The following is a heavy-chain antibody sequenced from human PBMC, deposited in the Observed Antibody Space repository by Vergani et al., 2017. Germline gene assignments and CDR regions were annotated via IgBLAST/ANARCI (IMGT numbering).Heavy chain of an antibody. CDR3: TTLYYYGSVADY. J-gene: IGHJ4*02. Sequence: EVQLVESGGGLVKPGGSLRLSCAASGFTFSNAWMSWVRQAPGKGLEWVGRIKSKTDGGTTDYAAPVKCRFTISRDDSKNTLYLQMNSLKTEDTAVYYCTTLYYYGSVADYWGRGTLVTVSS. V-gene: IGHV3-15*01. D-gene: IGHD3-10*01. CDR1: GFTFSNAW. CDR2: IKSKTDGGTT.